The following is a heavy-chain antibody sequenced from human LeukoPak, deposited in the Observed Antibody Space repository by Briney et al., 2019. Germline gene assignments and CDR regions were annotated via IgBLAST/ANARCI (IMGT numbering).Heavy chain of an antibody. D-gene: IGHD3-16*01. V-gene: IGHV3-66*02. Sequence: GGSLRLSXAASGFTVSNNYMSWVRQAPGKGLEWVSVIYSGDNTYYLESVKGRFTISRDNSKSTLFLQLNRLRAEDTAVYYCAGRRVLDASFDYWGQGTLVTVSS. CDR2: IYSGDNT. CDR3: AGRRVLDASFDY. J-gene: IGHJ4*02. CDR1: GFTVSNNY.